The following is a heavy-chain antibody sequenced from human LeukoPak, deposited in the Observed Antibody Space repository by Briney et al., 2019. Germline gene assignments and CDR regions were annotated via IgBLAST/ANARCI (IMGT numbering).Heavy chain of an antibody. CDR1: GFTFSSYS. CDR2: ISSSSSYI. V-gene: IGHV3-21*01. J-gene: IGHJ6*02. CDR3: ARDKNYDFWSGYYGGVDYYYYGMDV. D-gene: IGHD3-3*01. Sequence: GGSLRLSCAASGFTFSSYSMNWVRQAPGKGLEWVSSISSSSSYIYYADSAKGRFTISRDNAKNSLYLQMNSLRAEDTAVYYCARDKNYDFWSGYYGGVDYYYYGMDVWGQGTTVTVSS.